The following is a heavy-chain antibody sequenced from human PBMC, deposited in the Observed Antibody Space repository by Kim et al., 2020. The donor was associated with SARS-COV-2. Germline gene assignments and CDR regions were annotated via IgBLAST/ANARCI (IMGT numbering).Heavy chain of an antibody. Sequence: KWFNDYAGSVRSRITFNADTSKNQFSLQLNSVSPEDTAVYYCASGWAMDVWGQGTTVIVSS. CDR2: KWFN. D-gene: IGHD6-19*01. J-gene: IGHJ6*02. V-gene: IGHV6-1*01. CDR3: ASGWAMDV.